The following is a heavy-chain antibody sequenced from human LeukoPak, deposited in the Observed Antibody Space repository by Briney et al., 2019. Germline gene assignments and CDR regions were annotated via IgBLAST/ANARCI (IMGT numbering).Heavy chain of an antibody. J-gene: IGHJ4*02. Sequence: SETLSLTCTVSGDSISSYYWSWIRQPPGKGLEWIGYVYYSGSTNYSPSLKSRVTISIDTSKNQFSLKLSSVTAADTAVYYCARGYCSSPTCFLDYWGQGTLVTVSS. CDR3: ARGYCSSPTCFLDY. V-gene: IGHV4-59*01. CDR1: GDSISSYY. CDR2: VYYSGST. D-gene: IGHD2-2*01.